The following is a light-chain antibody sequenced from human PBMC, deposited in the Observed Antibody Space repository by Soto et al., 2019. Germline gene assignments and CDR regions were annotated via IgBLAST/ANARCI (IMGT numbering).Light chain of an antibody. J-gene: IGKJ5*01. CDR1: QGISSA. CDR2: DAS. V-gene: IGKV1-13*02. Sequence: AIQLTQSPSSLSASVGDRVTITCRASQGISSALAWYQQKPGKAPKLLIYDASILESGVPSRFSRSGSGADYTLTISSLQPDDFATYYGQQFNSYPFFGQGTRLEIK. CDR3: QQFNSYPF.